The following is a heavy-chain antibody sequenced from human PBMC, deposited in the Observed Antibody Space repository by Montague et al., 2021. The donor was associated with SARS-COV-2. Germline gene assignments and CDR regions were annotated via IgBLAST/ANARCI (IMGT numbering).Heavy chain of an antibody. J-gene: IGHJ6*02. CDR1: GGFISDSYY. Sequence: ETLSLTCIVSGGFISDSYYWAWIRQAPGKGLEWLGSLYRSGSVYSNPSPKSRVSISVDKSKNHFSLRLTSATAAETAVYYCVRGAEEAHFAMDVWGQGTTVTVSS. CDR2: LYRSGSV. V-gene: IGHV4-39*02. CDR3: VRGAEEAHFAMDV. D-gene: IGHD3-10*01.